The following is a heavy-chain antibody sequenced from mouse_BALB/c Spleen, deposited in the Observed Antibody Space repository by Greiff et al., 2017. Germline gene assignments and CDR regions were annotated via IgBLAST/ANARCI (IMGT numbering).Heavy chain of an antibody. CDR1: GYAFSSYW. CDR3: ARSYYGSSYAMDY. D-gene: IGHD1-1*01. Sequence: QVHLVESGAELVRPGSSVKISCKASGYAFSSYWMNWVKQRPGQGLEWIGQIYPGDGDTNYNGKFKGKATLTADKSSSTAYMQLSSLTSEDSAVYFCARSYYGSSYAMDYWGQGTSVTVSS. J-gene: IGHJ4*01. CDR2: IYPGDGDT. V-gene: IGHV1-80*01.